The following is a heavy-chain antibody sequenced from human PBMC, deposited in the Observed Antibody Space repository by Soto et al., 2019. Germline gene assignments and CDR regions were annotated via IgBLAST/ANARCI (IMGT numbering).Heavy chain of an antibody. J-gene: IGHJ6*02. CDR2: ISAYNGNT. V-gene: IGHV1-18*04. D-gene: IGHD5-18*01. CDR3: ARDHRGYTYGLYYYYGMEV. CDR1: GYTFTSYG. Sequence: ASVKVSCKASGYTFTSYGISWVRQAPGQGLEWMGWISAYNGNTNYAQKLQGRVTMTTDTSASTAYMELRSLRSDDPAVYYCARDHRGYTYGLYYYYGMEVWGQGTTVTVAS.